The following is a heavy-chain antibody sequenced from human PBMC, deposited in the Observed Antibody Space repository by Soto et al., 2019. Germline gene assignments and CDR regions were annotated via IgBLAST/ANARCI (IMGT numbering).Heavy chain of an antibody. V-gene: IGHV4-34*01. J-gene: IGHJ6*02. CDR1: GGSFSGYY. D-gene: IGHD6-19*01. CDR3: ARGEVAVAGTEGVSYYYYGMDV. CDR2: INHSGST. Sequence: SETLPLTCAVSGGSFSGYYWSWIRQPPGKGLEWIGEINHSGSTNYNPSLKSRVTISVDTSKNQFSLKLSSVTAADTAVYYCARGEVAVAGTEGVSYYYYGMDVWGQGTTVTVSS.